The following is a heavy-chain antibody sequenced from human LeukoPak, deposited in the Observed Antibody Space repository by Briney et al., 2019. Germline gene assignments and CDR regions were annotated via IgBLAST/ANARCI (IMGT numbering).Heavy chain of an antibody. V-gene: IGHV2-5*02. CDR1: GFSLSTSGVG. D-gene: IGHD4-17*01. J-gene: IGHJ5*02. CDR3: AHRRGYGDYIPGFDP. Sequence: SGPTLVNPPQTLTLTFTFSGFSLSTSGVGVGWIRQPPGKALEWLALIYWDDDKRYSPSLKSRLTITKDTSKNQVVLTMTNMDPVDTATCYCAHRRGYGDYIPGFDPWGQGTLVTVSS. CDR2: IYWDDDK.